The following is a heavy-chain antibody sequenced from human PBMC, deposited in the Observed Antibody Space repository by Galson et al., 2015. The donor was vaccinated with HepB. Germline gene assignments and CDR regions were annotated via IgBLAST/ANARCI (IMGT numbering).Heavy chain of an antibody. CDR3: ARAESPPSSYGDPARPFDY. D-gene: IGHD4-17*01. J-gene: IGHJ4*02. CDR2: ISYDGSNK. CDR1: GFTFSSYA. V-gene: IGHV3-30-3*01. Sequence: SLRLSCAASGFTFSSYAMHWVRQAPGKGLERVAVISYDGSNKYYADSVKGRFTISRDNSKNTLYLQMNSLRAEDTAVYYCARAESPPSSYGDPARPFDYWGQGTLVTVSS.